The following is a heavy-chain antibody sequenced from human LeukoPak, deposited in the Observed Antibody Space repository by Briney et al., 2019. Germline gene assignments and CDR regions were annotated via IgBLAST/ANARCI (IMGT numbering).Heavy chain of an antibody. D-gene: IGHD5-12*01. Sequence: SETLSLTCTVSGGSISSGGYYWSWIRQHPGKGLEWIGYIYYSGSTYYNPSRKSRVTISVDTSKNQFSLKLSSVTAADTAVYYSARDQGLDIVATADLAFDIWGQGTMVTVSS. V-gene: IGHV4-31*03. J-gene: IGHJ3*02. CDR2: IYYSGST. CDR3: ARDQGLDIVATADLAFDI. CDR1: GGSISSGGYY.